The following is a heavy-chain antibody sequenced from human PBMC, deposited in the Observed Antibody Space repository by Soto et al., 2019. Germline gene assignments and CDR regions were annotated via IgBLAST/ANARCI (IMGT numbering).Heavy chain of an antibody. J-gene: IGHJ6*02. Sequence: GSGPTLVNPTQTLTLTCTFSGFSLSTSGMCVSWIRQPPGKALEWLALIDWDDDKYYSTSLKTRLTISKDTSKNQVVLTMTNMDPVDTATYYCARIPREGVVVPAAINYYYGMDVWGQGTTVTVSS. CDR1: GFSLSTSGMC. V-gene: IGHV2-70*01. CDR2: IDWDDDK. D-gene: IGHD2-2*01. CDR3: ARIPREGVVVPAAINYYYGMDV.